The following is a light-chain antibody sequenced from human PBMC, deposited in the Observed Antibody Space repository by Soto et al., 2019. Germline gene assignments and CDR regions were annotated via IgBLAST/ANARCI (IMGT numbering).Light chain of an antibody. CDR2: DAS. CDR3: QQYDNLPLT. Sequence: DIQMTQSPSSLSASVGDRVTITCQASQDISDYLNCYQQKPGKAPKLLIYDASNLETGVASRFSGSGSGTDFTFTISSLQPEDIATYYCQQYDNLPLTFGGGTKVDIK. CDR1: QDISDY. V-gene: IGKV1-33*01. J-gene: IGKJ4*01.